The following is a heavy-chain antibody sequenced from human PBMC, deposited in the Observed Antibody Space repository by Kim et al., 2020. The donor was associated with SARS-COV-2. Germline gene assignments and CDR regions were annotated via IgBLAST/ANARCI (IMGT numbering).Heavy chain of an antibody. J-gene: IGHJ6*02. CDR1: GGSISSYY. V-gene: IGHV4-59*08. Sequence: SETLSLTCPVPGGSISSYYWSWIRQPPGKGLEWIGYIFYSGSTNYNPSLKSRVTISVDTSKNRFSLKLSSVTAADTAVYYCAGPGEFPYYYGMDVCGQGTTVTVSS. D-gene: IGHD3-10*01. CDR3: AGPGEFPYYYGMDV. CDR2: IFYSGST.